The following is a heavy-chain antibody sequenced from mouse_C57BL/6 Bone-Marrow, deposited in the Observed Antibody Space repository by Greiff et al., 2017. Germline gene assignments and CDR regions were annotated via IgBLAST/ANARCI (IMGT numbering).Heavy chain of an antibody. CDR2: IYPRSGNT. CDR3: ARVGAYYRDFDY. CDR1: GYTFTSYG. Sequence: VQLQQSGAELARPGASVKLSCKASGYTFTSYGISWVKQRTGQGLEWIGEIYPRSGNTYYNEKFKGKATLPADNSSSTAYMELRSLTSEDSAVYFCARVGAYYRDFDYWGQGTTLTVSS. D-gene: IGHD2-14*01. J-gene: IGHJ2*01. V-gene: IGHV1-81*01.